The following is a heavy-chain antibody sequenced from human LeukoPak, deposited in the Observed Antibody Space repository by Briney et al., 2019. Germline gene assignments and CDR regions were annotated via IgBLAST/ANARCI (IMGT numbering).Heavy chain of an antibody. V-gene: IGHV4-4*02. CDR2: IHHSGST. J-gene: IGHJ4*02. D-gene: IGHD6-19*01. CDR3: ARGLYGSDSY. Sequence: PSGTLSLTCAVSGASVSSSNWWIWVRQPPKKGLEWIGEIHHSGSTNYNPSLKSRVTMSVDTSKNQISLRLSSVTAADTAVYYCARGLYGSDSYWGQGALVTVSS. CDR1: GASVSSSNW.